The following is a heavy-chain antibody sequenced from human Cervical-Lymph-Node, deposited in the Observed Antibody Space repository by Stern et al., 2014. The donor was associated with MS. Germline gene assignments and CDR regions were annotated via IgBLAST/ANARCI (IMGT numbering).Heavy chain of an antibody. V-gene: IGHV3-33*01. Sequence: VQLVESGGGVVQPGRSLRLSCAASGFTFSSYGMHWVRQAPGKGLEWVAVIWYDGNNKHYADSVKGRFTISRDNSKNTLYVQMNSLRAEDTAVYYCARGVVVTALPKHTFDFWGQGTLVTVSS. D-gene: IGHD2-21*02. J-gene: IGHJ4*02. CDR2: IWYDGNNK. CDR1: GFTFSSYG. CDR3: ARGVVVTALPKHTFDF.